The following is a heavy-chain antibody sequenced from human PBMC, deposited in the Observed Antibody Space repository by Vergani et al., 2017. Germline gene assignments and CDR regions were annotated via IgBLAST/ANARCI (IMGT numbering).Heavy chain of an antibody. CDR3: VHRLGYFDWDGAFDV. J-gene: IGHJ3*01. V-gene: IGHV2-5*01. CDR2: VYWNDDE. Sequence: QITLRESGPTLVKPTQTLTLTCTFSGFSLTTGGEGVGWIRQPPGRALEWLAFVYWNDDERYSPSLKSRVTINKDTSENEVILTMATMDPVDTATYYCVHRLGYFDWDGAFDVWGPGTMVTVSS. D-gene: IGHD3-9*01. CDR1: GFSLTTGGEG.